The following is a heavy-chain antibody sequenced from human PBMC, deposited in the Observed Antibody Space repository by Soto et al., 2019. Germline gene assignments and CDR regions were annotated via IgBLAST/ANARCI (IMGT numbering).Heavy chain of an antibody. CDR1: GGSVSRGSYY. V-gene: IGHV4-61*01. CDR2: IYYSGST. D-gene: IGHD6-13*01. J-gene: IGHJ5*02. Sequence: PSETLSLTCTVSGGSVSRGSYYWGWIRQPPGKGLEWIGYIYYSGSTNYNPSLKSRVTISVDTSKNQFSLKLSSVTAADTAVYYCVASLAASGLNWLDPWGRGTLVTVSS. CDR3: VASLAASGLNWLDP.